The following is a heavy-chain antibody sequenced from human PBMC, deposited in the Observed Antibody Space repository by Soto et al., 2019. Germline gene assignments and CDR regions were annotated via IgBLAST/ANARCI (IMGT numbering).Heavy chain of an antibody. CDR3: WRGLESGRDY. D-gene: IGHD3-3*01. J-gene: IGHJ4*02. CDR1: GFTFSSYA. V-gene: IGHV3-30-3*01. CDR2: ISYDGSNK. Sequence: QVQLVESGGGVVQPGRSLRLSCAASGFTFSSYAMHWVRQAPGKGLEWVAVISYDGSNKYYADSVKGRFTISRDNSKNTLYLQMNSLRAEDTAVYYCWRGLESGRDYWGQGKLVTVSS.